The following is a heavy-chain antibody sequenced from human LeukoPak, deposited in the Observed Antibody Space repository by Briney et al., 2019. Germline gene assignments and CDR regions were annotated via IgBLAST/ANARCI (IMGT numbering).Heavy chain of an antibody. D-gene: IGHD6-13*01. V-gene: IGHV3-7*01. CDR3: ARDQDSSLTDY. Sequence: GGSLRLSCAVSGFTFSSYWMSWVRQAPGNGPEWVANIKEDESEKYYVDSVKGRFTISRDNAKNSLYLQMNSLRAEDTAVYYCARDQDSSLTDYWGQGTLVTVSS. CDR1: GFTFSSYW. J-gene: IGHJ4*02. CDR2: IKEDESEK.